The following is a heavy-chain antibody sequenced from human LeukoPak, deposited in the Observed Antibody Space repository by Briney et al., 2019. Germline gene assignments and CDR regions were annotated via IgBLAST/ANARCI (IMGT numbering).Heavy chain of an antibody. D-gene: IGHD3-3*01. CDR1: GFAFDDSF. CDR3: CRKKRISFWLDY. Sequence: GGSLRLSCATSGFAFDDSFISWFRQAPGKGLEWVGFIRSRPYGGTTEYAASVKGRFIMSRDDSRGIAYLQMNSLKTEDTAIYYCCRKKRISFWLDYWGQGTLVIVSS. V-gene: IGHV3-49*03. J-gene: IGHJ4*02. CDR2: IRSRPYGGTT.